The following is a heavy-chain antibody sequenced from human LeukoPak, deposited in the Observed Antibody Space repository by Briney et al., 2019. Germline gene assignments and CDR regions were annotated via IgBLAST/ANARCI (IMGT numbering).Heavy chain of an antibody. J-gene: IGHJ4*02. CDR2: IYHSGSI. CDR1: GGSISSSHW. V-gene: IGHV4-4*02. CDR3: ARDDYDTSGYSKGHDY. D-gene: IGHD3-22*01. Sequence: SGTLSLTCAVSGGSISSSHWWSWVRQPPGRGLEWIGEIYHSGSINYNPSLKSRVTISVDKSKNQFSLKLSSVTAADTAVYYCARDDYDTSGYSKGHDYWGQGTLVTVSS.